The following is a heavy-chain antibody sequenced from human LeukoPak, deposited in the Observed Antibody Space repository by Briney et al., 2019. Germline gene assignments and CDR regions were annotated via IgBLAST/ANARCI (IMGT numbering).Heavy chain of an antibody. J-gene: IGHJ4*02. Sequence: GGSLRLSCAASGFTLSSYSMNWVRQAPGKGLEWVSSISSSSSYIYYADSVKGRFTISRDNAKNSLYLQMNSLRAEDTAVYYCARDSSGPADFWGSYRDLDYGGQGPLVTVSS. V-gene: IGHV3-21*01. D-gene: IGHD3-16*02. CDR3: ARDSSGPADFWGSYRDLDY. CDR2: ISSSSSYI. CDR1: GFTLSSYS.